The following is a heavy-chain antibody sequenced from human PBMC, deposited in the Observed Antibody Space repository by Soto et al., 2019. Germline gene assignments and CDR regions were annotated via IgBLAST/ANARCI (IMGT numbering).Heavy chain of an antibody. V-gene: IGHV4-34*01. CDR2: INHSGST. CDR3: GRGRYYYYYYGMDV. J-gene: IGHJ6*02. CDR1: GGSFSGYY. Sequence: PSETLSLTCAAYGGSFSGYYWSWIRQPPGKGLEWIGEINHSGSTNYNPSLKSRVTISVDTSKNQFSLKLSSVTAADTAVYYCGRGRYYYYYYGMDVWGQGTTDTVS.